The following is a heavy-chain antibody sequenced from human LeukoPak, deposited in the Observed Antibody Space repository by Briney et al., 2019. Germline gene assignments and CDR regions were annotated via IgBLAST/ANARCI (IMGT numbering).Heavy chain of an antibody. D-gene: IGHD3-22*01. CDR1: GGTFSSYA. CDR3: ARDCQENYYDSSGLGY. V-gene: IGHV1-69*13. CDR2: IIPIFGTA. Sequence: SVKVSCKASGGTFSSYAISWVRQAPGQGLEWMGGIIPIFGTANYAQKFQGRVTITADESTSTAYMELSSLRSEDTAVYYCARDCQENYYDSSGLGYWGQGTLVTVSS. J-gene: IGHJ4*02.